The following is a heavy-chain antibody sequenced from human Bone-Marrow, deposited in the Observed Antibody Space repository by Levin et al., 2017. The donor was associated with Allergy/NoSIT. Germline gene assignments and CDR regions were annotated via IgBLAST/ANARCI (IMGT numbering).Heavy chain of an antibody. Sequence: TGESLKISCRASGFTFNLAWMSWVRQAPGKGLEWVGRIKAYSDGGTTDYAAAVKGRFTISRDDSKNTLFLQMESLKTDDSAVYRCTADAASCNEGEYYFDSWCQGTQVTVSS. CDR2: IKAYSDGGTT. V-gene: IGHV3-15*01. J-gene: IGHJ4*02. CDR1: GFTFNLAW. D-gene: IGHD2-2*01. CDR3: TADAASCNEGEYYFDS.